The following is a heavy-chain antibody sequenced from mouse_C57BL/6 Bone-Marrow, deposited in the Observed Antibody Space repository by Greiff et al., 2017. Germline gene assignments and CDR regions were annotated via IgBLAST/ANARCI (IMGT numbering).Heavy chain of an antibody. D-gene: IGHD2-3*01. V-gene: IGHV1-69*01. CDR1: GYTFTSYW. CDR2: IDPSDSYT. CDR3: AREEDYYDGCTTGAY. J-gene: IGHJ3*01. Sequence: QVQLQQPGAELVMPGASVKLSCKASGYTFTSYWMHWVKQRPGQGLEWIGEIDPSDSYTNYNQKFKGKSTLTVDKSSSTAYMQLSSLTSEDSAVYYCAREEDYYDGCTTGAYWGQGTLVTVSA.